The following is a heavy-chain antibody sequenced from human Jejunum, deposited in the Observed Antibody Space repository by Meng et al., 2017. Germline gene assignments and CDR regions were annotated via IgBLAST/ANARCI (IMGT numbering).Heavy chain of an antibody. J-gene: IGHJ4*02. D-gene: IGHD3-16*02. CDR3: AREWSGSFRHFDY. CDR2: IHHSGST. V-gene: IGHV4-4*02. CDR1: GGSISSSDW. Sequence: VPVQESGPGLLKPSGTRSLTCGVSGGSISSSDWWSWVRQPPGKGLEWIGEIHHSGSTNYNPSLKSRVTISVDKSKNQFSLKLSSVTAADTAVYYCAREWSGSFRHFDYWGQGTLVTVAS.